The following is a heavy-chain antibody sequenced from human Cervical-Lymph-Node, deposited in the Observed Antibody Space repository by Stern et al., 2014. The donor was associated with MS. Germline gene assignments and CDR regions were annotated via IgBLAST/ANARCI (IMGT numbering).Heavy chain of an antibody. J-gene: IGHJ4*02. CDR1: GASINSYY. V-gene: IGHV4-59*01. D-gene: IGHD2-2*03. Sequence: VQLVESGPGLVKPSETLSLTCTVSGASINSYYWSWLRQSPGRGLEWVGYVFHTGTTNYNPSLKSGVTISLDTSKNQFSLILRSVTAADTAVYYCARKALSMDHYFDSWGQGALVTVSS. CDR2: VFHTGTT. CDR3: ARKALSMDHYFDS.